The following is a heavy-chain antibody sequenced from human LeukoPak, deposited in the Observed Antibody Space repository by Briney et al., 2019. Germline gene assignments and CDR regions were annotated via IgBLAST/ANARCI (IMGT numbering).Heavy chain of an antibody. Sequence: SETLSLTCSVYGGSFSGYYWRWIRQPPGKGLEWIGEINHSGSTNYNPSLKSRVTISVDTSKNQFSLKLSSVTAADTAVYYCARHTDDPLRFNYYYGMYVWGQGTTVTVSS. J-gene: IGHJ6*02. CDR2: INHSGST. V-gene: IGHV4-34*01. D-gene: IGHD5-18*01. CDR3: ARHTDDPLRFNYYYGMYV. CDR1: GGSFSGYY.